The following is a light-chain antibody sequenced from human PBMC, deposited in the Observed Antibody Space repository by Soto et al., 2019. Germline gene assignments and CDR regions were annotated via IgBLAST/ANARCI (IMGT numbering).Light chain of an antibody. CDR2: GAS. V-gene: IGKV3-20*01. Sequence: ETVLTQSPGTLSLSPGGRATLSCRAGQSIFNYLAWYQQKPGQAPRLLIYGASNRATGIPDRFSGSGSGTDFTLTISRLEPEDFAVYYCQQYGSSGTFGQGTKVDIK. J-gene: IGKJ1*01. CDR1: QSIFNY. CDR3: QQYGSSGT.